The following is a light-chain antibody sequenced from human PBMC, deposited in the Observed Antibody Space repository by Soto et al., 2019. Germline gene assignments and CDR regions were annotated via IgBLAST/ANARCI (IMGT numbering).Light chain of an antibody. J-gene: IGKJ1*01. Sequence: DILISQSPDSLSVSLCERATITRKSSQSVLSSSNNNNCLAWYQQKPGQPHKVLIYWASTRECGVHDRFSGSVSGTDFTLTIRSLQAEDVAVYYCHQYYSIPWTFGQGTKVDIK. CDR1: QSVLSSSNNNNC. V-gene: IGKV4-1*01. CDR2: WAS. CDR3: HQYYSIPWT.